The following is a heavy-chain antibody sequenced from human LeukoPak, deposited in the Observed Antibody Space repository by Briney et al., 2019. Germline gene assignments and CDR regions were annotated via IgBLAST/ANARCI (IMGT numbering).Heavy chain of an antibody. CDR1: GFTFSSYE. Sequence: PGGSLRLSCAASGFTFSSYEMNWVRQAPGKGLEWVSYISSSGSTIYYADSVKGRFTISRDNAKNLLYLQMNSLRAEDTAVYYCASFDATTKTYYDFWSGSYYYYGMDVWGQGTTVTVSS. CDR2: ISSSGSTI. CDR3: ASFDATTKTYYDFWSGSYYYYGMDV. V-gene: IGHV3-48*03. D-gene: IGHD3-3*01. J-gene: IGHJ6*02.